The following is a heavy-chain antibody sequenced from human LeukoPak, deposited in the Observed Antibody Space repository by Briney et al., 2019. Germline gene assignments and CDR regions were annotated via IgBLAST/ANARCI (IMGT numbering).Heavy chain of an antibody. D-gene: IGHD3-10*01. CDR3: AMVRGAVDWYFDL. CDR2: IYPGDSDT. CDR1: GYSFTSYW. V-gene: IGHV5-51*01. Sequence: HGASRQISCKGSGYSFTSYWIGWVRQLPGKGLEWMGIIYPGDSDTRYSPSFQGQVTISADKSISTAYLQWSSLKASDTAMYYCAMVRGAVDWYFDLWGRGTLVTVSS. J-gene: IGHJ2*01.